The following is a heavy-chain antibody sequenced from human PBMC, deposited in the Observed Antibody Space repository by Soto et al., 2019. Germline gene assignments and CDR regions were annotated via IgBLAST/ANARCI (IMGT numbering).Heavy chain of an antibody. V-gene: IGHV3-23*01. J-gene: IGHJ1*01. CDR1: GFTFSSYA. Sequence: GGSLRLSCAASGFTFSSYAMNWVRQAPGKGLEWVSAIGGSGDSTYYADSVKGRFTISRDNSKNTLYLQMNSLRAEDTAVYYCAKEPPDYYDSSGYYWGYFQHWGQGTLVTVSS. CDR2: IGGSGDST. CDR3: AKEPPDYYDSSGYYWGYFQH. D-gene: IGHD3-22*01.